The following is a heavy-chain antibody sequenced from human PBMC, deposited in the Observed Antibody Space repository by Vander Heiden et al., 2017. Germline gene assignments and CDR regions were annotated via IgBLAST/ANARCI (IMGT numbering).Heavy chain of an antibody. J-gene: IGHJ6*02. Sequence: QVQLVESGGGLVKPGGSRRLSCAASGFTFSDYYMSWIRQAPGKGLEWVSYISSSGSTIYYADSVKGRFTISRDNAKNSLYLQMNSLRAEDTAVYYCARDTRVGAPAYYGMDVWGQGTTVTVSS. CDR3: ARDTRVGAPAYYGMDV. CDR2: ISSSGSTI. V-gene: IGHV3-11*01. D-gene: IGHD1-26*01. CDR1: GFTFSDYY.